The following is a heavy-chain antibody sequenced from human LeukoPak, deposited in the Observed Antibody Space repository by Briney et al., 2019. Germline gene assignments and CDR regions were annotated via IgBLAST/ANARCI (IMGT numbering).Heavy chain of an antibody. J-gene: IGHJ4*02. Sequence: GGSLRLSCAASGFTFSSYSMNWVRQAPGKGLEWVSYISSSSSTIYYADSVKGRFTISRDNAKNSLHLQMNSLRAEDTAVYYCARELMVRGVFYWGQGTLVTVSS. CDR3: ARELMVRGVFY. V-gene: IGHV3-48*01. CDR2: ISSSSSTI. D-gene: IGHD3-10*01. CDR1: GFTFSSYS.